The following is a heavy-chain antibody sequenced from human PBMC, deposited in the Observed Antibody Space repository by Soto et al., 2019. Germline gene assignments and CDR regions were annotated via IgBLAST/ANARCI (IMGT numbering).Heavy chain of an antibody. Sequence: GGSLRLSCAASGFTFSSYAMHWVRQAPGKGLEWVAVISYDGSNKYYADSVKGRFTISRDNSKNTLYLQMNSLRAEDTAVYYCARNSSSSRDFGTGGEFDYWGQGTLVTVSS. J-gene: IGHJ4*02. CDR3: ARNSSSSRDFGTGGEFDY. CDR1: GFTFSSYA. V-gene: IGHV3-30-3*01. D-gene: IGHD6-6*01. CDR2: ISYDGSNK.